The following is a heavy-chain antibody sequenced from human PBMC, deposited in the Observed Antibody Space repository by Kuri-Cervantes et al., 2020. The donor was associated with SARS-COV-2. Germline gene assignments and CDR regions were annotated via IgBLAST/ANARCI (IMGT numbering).Heavy chain of an antibody. CDR1: GFTVSTNY. Sequence: GESLKISCAASGFTVSTNYMSWVRQAPGKGLEWVSLIYSSGNTHYADSVKGRFTISRDNSKNTLYLQLNSLRVDDTAVYYCARGGSCNSGTCFDYWGQGNLVPSPQ. CDR2: IYSSGNT. CDR3: ARGGSCNSGTCFDY. D-gene: IGHD2-15*01. J-gene: IGHJ4*02. V-gene: IGHV3-53*01.